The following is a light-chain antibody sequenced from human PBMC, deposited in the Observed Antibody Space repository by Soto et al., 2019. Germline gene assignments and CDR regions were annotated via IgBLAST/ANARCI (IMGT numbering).Light chain of an antibody. J-gene: IGKJ1*01. V-gene: IGKV3-20*01. CDR1: QNINNAN. CDR2: GTS. Sequence: EIVLTRSPDTRSLSPGERATLSCRARQNINNANLAWFQQKPGQAPSLIMYGTSYRTAGTPDRFSGSGSGTECTLTISRPEHEDFAVYYSQQYGTSPQWTVGQGTKVEIK. CDR3: QQYGTSPQWT.